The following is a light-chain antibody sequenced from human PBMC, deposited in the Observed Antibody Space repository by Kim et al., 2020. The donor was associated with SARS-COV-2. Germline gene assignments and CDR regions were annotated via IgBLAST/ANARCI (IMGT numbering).Light chain of an antibody. V-gene: IGLV1-51*01. J-gene: IGLJ2*01. CDR1: SSNIGNNY. CDR3: GTWDSSLSAVL. Sequence: QSVLTQPPSVSAAPGQKVTISCSGSSSNIGNNYVSWYQQLPGTAPKLLIYDNKKRPSGIPDRFSGSKSGTSATLAITGLLTGDEADYYCGTWDSSLSAVLFGGGTQLTVL. CDR2: DNK.